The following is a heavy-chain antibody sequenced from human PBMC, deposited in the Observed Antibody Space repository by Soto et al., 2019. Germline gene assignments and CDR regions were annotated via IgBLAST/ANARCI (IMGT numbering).Heavy chain of an antibody. CDR3: ARPVGRYSGYAPRNYYYYGMDV. J-gene: IGHJ6*02. Sequence: QHHGKELDWIVYIYFTGNTNYNPSLKSRLTISVDTSTNQFSLNLSSVTAADTAVYYCARPVGRYSGYAPRNYYYYGMDVWGQGTTVTVSS. V-gene: IGHV4-59*08. CDR2: IYFTGNT. D-gene: IGHD5-12*01.